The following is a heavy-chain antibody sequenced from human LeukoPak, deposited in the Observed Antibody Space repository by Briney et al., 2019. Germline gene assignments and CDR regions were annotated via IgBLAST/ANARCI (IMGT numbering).Heavy chain of an antibody. CDR2: ISRSGGST. Sequence: PGGSLRLSCAASGFTFEDYAMHWVRQGPGKGLEWVSSISRSGGSTYYAESVKGRLTISRDNAESSVYLQVNSLRVEDTAVYYCVRGDKRDFWGQGTLVTVSS. J-gene: IGHJ4*02. CDR3: VRGDKRDF. CDR1: GFTFEDYA. V-gene: IGHV3-21*01. D-gene: IGHD5-24*01.